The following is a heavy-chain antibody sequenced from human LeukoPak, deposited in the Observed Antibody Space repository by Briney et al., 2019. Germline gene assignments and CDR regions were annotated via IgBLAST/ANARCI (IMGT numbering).Heavy chain of an antibody. CDR1: GFTFSSYG. CDR2: ISYDGSNK. V-gene: IGHV3-30*18. CDR3: AKEPRVVTASYYFDY. Sequence: GGSLRLSCAASGFTFSSYGMHWVRQAPGKGLEWVAVISYDGSNKYYADSVKGRFTISRDNSKNTLYLQMNSLRAEDTAVYYCAKEPRVVTASYYFDYWGQGTLVTVSS. D-gene: IGHD2-21*02. J-gene: IGHJ4*02.